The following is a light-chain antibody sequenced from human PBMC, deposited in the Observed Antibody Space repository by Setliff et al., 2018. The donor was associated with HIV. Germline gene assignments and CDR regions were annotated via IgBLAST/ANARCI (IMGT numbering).Light chain of an antibody. CDR1: QSIAGNY. CDR2: DAS. J-gene: IGKJ4*01. Sequence: EIVLTQSPGTLSLSPGERATLSCRASQSIAGNYVAWYQQKPGQAPRLLIYDASNRATGIPDRFSGSGSGTDFSLTISRLEPEDFAVYSCQYYGTSLPTFGGGTK. V-gene: IGKV3-20*01. CDR3: QYYGTSLPT.